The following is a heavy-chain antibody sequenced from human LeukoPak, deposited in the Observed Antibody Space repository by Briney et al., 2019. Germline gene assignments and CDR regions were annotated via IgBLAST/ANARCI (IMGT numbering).Heavy chain of an antibody. Sequence: ASVKLSCKASGGTFNTYTITWLRQAPGQGLEWMGRIYRSGGSTGYAANVQGRVIMSRDTATTMLYLAPSSLRSEDTAVYYCARDSSGTYDHWGQGTLVTV. CDR3: ARDSSGTYDH. J-gene: IGHJ1*01. CDR1: GGTFNTYT. V-gene: IGHV1-46*02. D-gene: IGHD1-26*01. CDR2: IYRSGGST.